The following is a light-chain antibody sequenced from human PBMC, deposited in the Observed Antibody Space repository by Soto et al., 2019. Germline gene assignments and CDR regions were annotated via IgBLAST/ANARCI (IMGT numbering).Light chain of an antibody. V-gene: IGKV3-11*01. CDR1: QGLYNY. CDR2: DAS. CDR3: KQSNSWPID. Sequence: EIVLTQSPATLSLSPGARANLSCRASQGLYNYLAWYQQKPGQTPRLLIFDASTRTTAIPASFRGESARTDFAHPIGTVDAEEFAGYYCKQSNSWPIDFSQGTR. J-gene: IGKJ5*01.